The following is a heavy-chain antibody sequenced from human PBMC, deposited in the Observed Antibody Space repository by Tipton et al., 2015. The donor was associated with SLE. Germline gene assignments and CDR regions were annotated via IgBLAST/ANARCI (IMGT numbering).Heavy chain of an antibody. CDR2: LYHTGST. CDR1: GGSISSVGYS. CDR3: ARSRDGYNADAFDV. Sequence: LRLSCAVSGGSISSVGYSWSWIRQPPGKGLEFVGYLYHTGSTYYSPSLQSRVTISVDRSKNQFSLKLSSVTAADTAVYYCARSRDGYNADAFDVWGQGTMVSVSS. D-gene: IGHD5-24*01. V-gene: IGHV4-30-2*01. J-gene: IGHJ3*01.